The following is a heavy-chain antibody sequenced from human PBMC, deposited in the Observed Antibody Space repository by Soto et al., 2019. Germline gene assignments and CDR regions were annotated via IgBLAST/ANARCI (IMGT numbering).Heavy chain of an antibody. V-gene: IGHV3-49*04. Sequence: PGGSLRLCCRTSGVTFGYSSMSWVRQAPGKGLEWVGFIRTKPYGGTPEYAASVEGRFSISRDDSRSVAYLHMDSLKTEDTAVHYCTTLWEYYYDNRNYHPAYWGQGTLVTVSS. CDR3: TTLWEYYYDNRNYHPAY. CDR1: GVTFGYSS. J-gene: IGHJ4*02. D-gene: IGHD3-22*01. CDR2: IRTKPYGGTP.